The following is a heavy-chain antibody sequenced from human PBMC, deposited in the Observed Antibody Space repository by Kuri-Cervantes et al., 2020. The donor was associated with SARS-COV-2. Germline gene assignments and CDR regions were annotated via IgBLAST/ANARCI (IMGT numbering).Heavy chain of an antibody. V-gene: IGHV4-59*08. CDR1: GGSISSYY. Sequence: GSLRLSCTVSGGSISSYYWSWIRQPPGKGLEWIGYIHYSGSTNYNPSLKSRVTISVDTSKNQFSLKLSSVTAADTAVYYCARLAATAFDIWGQGTMVTVSS. J-gene: IGHJ3*02. CDR3: ARLAATAFDI. D-gene: IGHD2-15*01. CDR2: IHYSGST.